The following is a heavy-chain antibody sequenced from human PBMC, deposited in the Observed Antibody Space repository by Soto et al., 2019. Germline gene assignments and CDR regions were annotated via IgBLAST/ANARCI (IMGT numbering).Heavy chain of an antibody. CDR1: GFTVSSNY. V-gene: IGHV3-53*01. D-gene: IGHD3-22*01. CDR3: ARQSLHSSGYFDY. CDR2: IYSGGTT. Sequence: GGSLRLSCAASGFTVSSNYMSWVRQAPGKGLEWVSLIYSGGTTYYADSVKGRFTISRDNSKNTLYLQMNSLRAEDTAVYYCARQSLHSSGYFDYWGQGTLVTVSS. J-gene: IGHJ4*02.